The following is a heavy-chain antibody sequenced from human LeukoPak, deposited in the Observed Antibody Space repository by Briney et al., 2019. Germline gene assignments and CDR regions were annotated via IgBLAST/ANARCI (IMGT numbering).Heavy chain of an antibody. CDR3: ARWGFGELSGFDY. CDR1: GFTFSSYW. CDR2: IKQDGSEK. J-gene: IGHJ4*02. D-gene: IGHD3-10*01. Sequence: PGXXLXLSCAASGFTFSSYWMSWVRQAPGKGLEWVANIKQDGSEKYYVDSVKGRFTISRDNAKNSLYLQKNSLRAEDTAVYYCARWGFGELSGFDYWGQGTLVTVSS. V-gene: IGHV3-7*01.